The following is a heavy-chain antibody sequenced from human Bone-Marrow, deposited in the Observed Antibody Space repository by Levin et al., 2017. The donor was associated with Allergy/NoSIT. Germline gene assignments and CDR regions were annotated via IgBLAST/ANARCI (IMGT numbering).Heavy chain of an antibody. Sequence: SCVASGLTFSNAWMSWVRQAPGKGLEWVGRVKSKADGGTTDYGVSVKGRFTISRDDSKNTLYLQMNSLKSEDTAVYYCVVVATALYNGVDVWGQGTTVTVSS. J-gene: IGHJ6*02. V-gene: IGHV3-15*01. CDR3: VVVATALYNGVDV. CDR1: GLTFSNAW. CDR2: VKSKADGGTT. D-gene: IGHD2-2*01.